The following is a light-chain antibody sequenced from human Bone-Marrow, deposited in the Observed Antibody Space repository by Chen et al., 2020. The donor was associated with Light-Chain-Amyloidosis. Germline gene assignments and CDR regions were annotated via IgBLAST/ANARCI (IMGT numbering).Light chain of an antibody. J-gene: IGLJ3*02. CDR2: DVI. CDR1: SSDV. V-gene: IGLV2-14*03. CDR3: SSSATSNTWV. Sequence: QSARTQPASVSGSPGKPITVSCTGASSDVSWYQQHPGKAPKLVIYDVINRPSGVSSRFSGSKSGNTASLTISGLQAEDEADYFCSSSATSNTWVFGGGTKLTVL.